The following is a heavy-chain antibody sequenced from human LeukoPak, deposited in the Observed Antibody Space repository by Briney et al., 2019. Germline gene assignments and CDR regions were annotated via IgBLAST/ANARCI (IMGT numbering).Heavy chain of an antibody. CDR1: GGSISSSSYY. Sequence: SETLSLTCTVSGGSISSSSYYWGWIRQPPGKGLEWIGSIYYSGSTYYNPSLKSRVTISVDTSKNQFSLKLSSVTAADTAVYYCARHSIGNRDAFDIWGQGTMVTVSS. J-gene: IGHJ3*02. D-gene: IGHD1-14*01. CDR3: ARHSIGNRDAFDI. CDR2: IYYSGST. V-gene: IGHV4-39*01.